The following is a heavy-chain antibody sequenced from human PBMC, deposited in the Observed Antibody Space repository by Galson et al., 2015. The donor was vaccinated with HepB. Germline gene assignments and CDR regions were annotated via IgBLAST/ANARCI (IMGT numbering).Heavy chain of an antibody. J-gene: IGHJ4*02. V-gene: IGHV1-3*01. CDR3: ARDPGWLVTAGFDY. CDR2: INAGNGNT. D-gene: IGHD6-19*01. CDR1: GYTFTSYA. Sequence: SVKVSCRASGYTFTSYAMHWVRQAPGQRLEWMGWINAGNGNTKYSQKFQGRVTITRDTSASTAYMELSSLRSEDTAVYYCARDPGWLVTAGFDYWGQGTLVTVSS.